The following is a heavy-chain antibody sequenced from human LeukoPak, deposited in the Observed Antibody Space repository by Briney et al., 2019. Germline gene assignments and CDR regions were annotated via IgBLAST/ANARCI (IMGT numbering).Heavy chain of an antibody. CDR1: GYSTSSGYY. D-gene: IGHD3-16*01. CDR2: IYHSGST. V-gene: IGHV4-38-2*02. CDR3: ARDLGSRSMDV. Sequence: SETLSLTCTVSGYSTSSGYYWGWIRQPPGKGLEWIGSIYHSGSTYYNPSLKSRVTISVDTSKNQFSLKLSSVTAADTAVYYCARDLGSRSMDVWGQGTTVTVSS. J-gene: IGHJ6*02.